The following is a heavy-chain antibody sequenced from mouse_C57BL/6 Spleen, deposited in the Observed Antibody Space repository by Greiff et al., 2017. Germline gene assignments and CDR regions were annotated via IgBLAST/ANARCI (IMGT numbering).Heavy chain of an antibody. CDR1: GYSFTDYN. J-gene: IGHJ4*01. Sequence: EVQLQQPGPELVKPGASVKISCKASGYSFTDYNMNWVKQSNGQSLEWIGVLNPNYGTTSYNQKFKGKATLTVDQSSSTAYLQLNSLTSEDSAVYYCARGGRNAMDYWGQGTSVTVSS. V-gene: IGHV1-39*01. CDR3: ARGGRNAMDY. CDR2: LNPNYGTT.